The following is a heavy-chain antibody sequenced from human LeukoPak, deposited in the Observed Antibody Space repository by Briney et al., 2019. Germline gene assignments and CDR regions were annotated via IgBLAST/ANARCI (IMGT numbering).Heavy chain of an antibody. CDR3: ARGRIAEAEAATDWFDP. J-gene: IGHJ5*02. V-gene: IGHV4-34*01. Sequence: SETLSLTCAVYGGSFSGYYWSWIRQPPGKGLEWIGEINHSGSTNYNPSLKSRVTISVDTSKNQFSLKLSSVTAADTAVYYCARGRIAEAEAATDWFDPWGQGTLVTVSS. D-gene: IGHD6-13*01. CDR1: GGSFSGYY. CDR2: INHSGST.